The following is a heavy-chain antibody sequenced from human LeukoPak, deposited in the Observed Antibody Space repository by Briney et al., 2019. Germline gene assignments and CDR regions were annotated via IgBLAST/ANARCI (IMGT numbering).Heavy chain of an antibody. CDR2: IYSCGST. J-gene: IGHJ4*02. CDR3: ARAGIGYGGRHPAEY. V-gene: IGHV3-66*03. Sequence: GGSLRLSCAASGFTVSSNYMSWVRQAPGKGLEWVSVIYSCGSTYYADSVKGRVTISRDKSKNKLYLQMNRLSAEDTAVYYCARAGIGYGGRHPAEYWGQGTLVTVSS. D-gene: IGHD1-26*01. CDR1: GFTVSSNY.